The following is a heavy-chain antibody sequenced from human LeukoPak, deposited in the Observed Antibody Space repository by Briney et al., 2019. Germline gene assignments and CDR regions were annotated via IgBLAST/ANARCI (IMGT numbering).Heavy chain of an antibody. V-gene: IGHV3-48*03. J-gene: IGHJ4*02. CDR3: GSGPRASGKF. Sequence: GGSLRLSCSVSGINLRDYEMHWVRQTPGKGLEWVSCISNTGDALYYAESVKGRFTISRDNAKNSVFLQMDSLRADDTAVYYCGSGPRASGKFWGQGTLVAASS. D-gene: IGHD6-25*01. CDR2: ISNTGDAL. CDR1: GINLRDYE.